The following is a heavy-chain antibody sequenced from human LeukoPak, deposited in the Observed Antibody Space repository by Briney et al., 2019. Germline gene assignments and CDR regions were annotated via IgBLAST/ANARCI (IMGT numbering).Heavy chain of an antibody. CDR2: ISAYNGNT. Sequence: ASVKVSCKASGYTLTSYGISWVRQAPGQGLEWMGCISAYNGNTNYAQKLQGRVTMTTDTSTSTAYMELRSLRSDDTAVYYCARVSGDYSHSGDYYYYYMDVWGKGTTVTISS. V-gene: IGHV1-18*01. CDR1: GYTLTSYG. J-gene: IGHJ6*03. CDR3: ARVSGDYSHSGDYYYYYMDV. D-gene: IGHD4-17*01.